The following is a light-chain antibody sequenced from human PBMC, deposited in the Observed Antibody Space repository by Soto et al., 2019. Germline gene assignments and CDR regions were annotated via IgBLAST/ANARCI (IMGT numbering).Light chain of an antibody. CDR1: QGINRW. Sequence: IQMTQSPCSVFASVGDSVTITCRASQGINRWLAWYQQKPGKAPKLLVFAAATLQNGVSSRFSGSGSGTDFTLTISNLQPEDLATYFCQQAYRFPYTFGPGTRLEFK. CDR3: QQAYRFPYT. J-gene: IGKJ2*01. V-gene: IGKV1-12*01. CDR2: AAA.